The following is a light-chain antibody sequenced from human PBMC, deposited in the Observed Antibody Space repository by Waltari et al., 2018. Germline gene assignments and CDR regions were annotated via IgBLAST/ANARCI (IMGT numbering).Light chain of an antibody. CDR2: AVT. V-gene: IGLV2-14*03. J-gene: IGLJ2*01. Sequence: QAALTQPASVSGSPGQSITISCTGTSSDIGGYNFVSVYQQHPGKVPRLLIFAVTKRRPSGVSHHFAASNSGNTATLTISGLQAEDDAHYYCTSSTSTDPADTAVIVFGGGTKVTVL. CDR3: TSSTSTDPADTAVIV. CDR1: SSDIGGYNF.